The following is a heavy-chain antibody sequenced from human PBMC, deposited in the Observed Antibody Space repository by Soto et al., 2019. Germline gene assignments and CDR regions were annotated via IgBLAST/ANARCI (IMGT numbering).Heavy chain of an antibody. CDR1: GESFSGYY. D-gene: IGHD2-15*01. Sequence: PSETLSLTCAVYGESFSGYYWIWIRQPPGKGLGWIGKINPSGSTNYNLSLKSRVTISVDTSKNQFSLNLSSVTAADTAVYYCARGKTYCSGGSCYEQFDYWGQGTLVTVSS. CDR2: INPSGST. J-gene: IGHJ4*02. CDR3: ARGKTYCSGGSCYEQFDY. V-gene: IGHV4-34*01.